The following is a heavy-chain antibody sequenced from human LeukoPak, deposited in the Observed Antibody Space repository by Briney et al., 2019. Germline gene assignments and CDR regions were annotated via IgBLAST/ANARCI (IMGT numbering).Heavy chain of an antibody. CDR3: AKEGGRDTIFGVVIPPG. CDR2: ISSSRGST. D-gene: IGHD3-3*01. J-gene: IGHJ4*02. CDR1: GFSFSSYA. V-gene: IGHV3-23*01. Sequence: GRSLRLSCAASGFSFSSYAMSWVRQAPGKGLEWVSAISSSRGSTYYADSVKGRFTITRDNSKNTLYLQMNSLRAEDTAVYYCAKEGGRDTIFGVVIPPGWGQGTLVTVSS.